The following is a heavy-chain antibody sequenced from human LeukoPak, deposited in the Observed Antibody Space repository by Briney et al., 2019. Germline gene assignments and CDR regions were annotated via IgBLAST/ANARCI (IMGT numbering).Heavy chain of an antibody. J-gene: IGHJ6*03. Sequence: SVKVSCKAFGGTFSSYAISWVRQPPGQGLEWMGGIIPIFGTANYAQKFQGRVTITADKSTSTAYMELSSLRSDDTAVYYCARDSRFLEWLLPRYYYYMDVWGKGTTVTVSS. CDR2: IIPIFGTA. CDR1: GGTFSSYA. CDR3: ARDSRFLEWLLPRYYYYMDV. D-gene: IGHD3-3*01. V-gene: IGHV1-69*06.